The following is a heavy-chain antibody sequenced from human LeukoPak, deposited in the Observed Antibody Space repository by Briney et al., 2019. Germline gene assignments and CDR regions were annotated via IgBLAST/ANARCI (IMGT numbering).Heavy chain of an antibody. CDR1: GFTFSNAW. CDR2: VENRPPSFTT. J-gene: IGHJ4*02. V-gene: IGHV3-72*01. Sequence: PGGSLRLSCAASGFTFSNAWMTWARQAPGKGLEWVGRVENRPPSFTTAYGASVKGRFTISRDDSKNSVYLQMNSLTTEDTAVYYCARSTSWSFDYWGQGVLVTVAS. D-gene: IGHD2-2*01. CDR3: ARSTSWSFDY.